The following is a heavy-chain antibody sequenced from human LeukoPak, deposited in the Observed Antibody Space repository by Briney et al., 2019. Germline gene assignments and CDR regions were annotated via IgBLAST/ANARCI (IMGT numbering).Heavy chain of an antibody. Sequence: GGSLRLSCAASGFTFSSYEMNWVRQAPGKGLEWVSYISSSGFNIYYADSVKGRFTISRDNAKNSLYLQMNSLRAEDTAVYYCAGQSRLGYCSGGSCYSQPFDPWGQGTLVTVSS. V-gene: IGHV3-48*03. D-gene: IGHD2-15*01. J-gene: IGHJ5*02. CDR1: GFTFSSYE. CDR3: AGQSRLGYCSGGSCYSQPFDP. CDR2: ISSSGFNI.